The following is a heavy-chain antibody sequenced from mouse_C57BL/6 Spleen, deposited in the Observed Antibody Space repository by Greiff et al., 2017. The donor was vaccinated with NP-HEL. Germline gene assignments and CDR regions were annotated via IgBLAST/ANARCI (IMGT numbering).Heavy chain of an antibody. CDR2: INPNNGGT. Sequence: EVQLQQSGPELVKPGASVKMSCKASGYTFTDYNMHWVKQSHGKSLEWIGYINPNNGGTSYNQKFKGKATLTVNKSSSTAYMGLRSLTSEDSAVYYCELASGGNYGNWGQGTLVTVSA. CDR1: GYTFTDYN. CDR3: ELASGGNYGN. D-gene: IGHD1-1*01. V-gene: IGHV1-22*01. J-gene: IGHJ3*01.